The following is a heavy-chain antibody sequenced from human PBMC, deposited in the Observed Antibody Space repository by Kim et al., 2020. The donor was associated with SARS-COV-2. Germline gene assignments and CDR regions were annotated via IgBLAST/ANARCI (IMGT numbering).Heavy chain of an antibody. Sequence: GGSPRLSCAASGFTFNNFGMHWVRQAPGKGLEWVAVISYDGSNKYYADSVKGRFTISRDNSKNTLYLQMNSLRAEDTAVYYCAKDTSSGWSLFDYWGQGT. J-gene: IGHJ4*02. CDR3: AKDTSSGWSLFDY. CDR1: GFTFNNFG. D-gene: IGHD6-19*01. V-gene: IGHV3-30*18. CDR2: ISYDGSNK.